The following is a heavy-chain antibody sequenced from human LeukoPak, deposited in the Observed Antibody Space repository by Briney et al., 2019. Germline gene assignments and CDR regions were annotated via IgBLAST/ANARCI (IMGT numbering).Heavy chain of an antibody. V-gene: IGHV1-18*01. CDR3: ARDILRFLEWLLYPDY. J-gene: IGHJ4*02. CDR2: ISAYNGNT. CDR1: GYTFTNYG. D-gene: IGHD3-3*01. Sequence: GASVKVSCKASGYTFTNYGISWVRQAPGQGLEWMGWISAYNGNTNYAQKLQGRVTMTTDTSTSTAYMELRSLRSDDTAVYYCARDILRFLEWLLYPDYWGQGTLVTVSS.